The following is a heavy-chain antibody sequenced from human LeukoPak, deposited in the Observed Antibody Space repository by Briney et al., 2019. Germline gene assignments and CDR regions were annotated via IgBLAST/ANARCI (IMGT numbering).Heavy chain of an antibody. CDR3: ARGSGSLGGFDY. Sequence: PSETLSLTCNVSGGSISSGSYYWSWIRQPAGKGLEWIGRIYTSGTTNYNPSLKSRVTISVDTSKNQFSLKLSSVTAADTAVYYCARGSGSLGGFDYWGQGTLVTVSS. V-gene: IGHV4-61*02. J-gene: IGHJ4*02. CDR1: GGSISSGSYY. D-gene: IGHD1-26*01. CDR2: IYTSGTT.